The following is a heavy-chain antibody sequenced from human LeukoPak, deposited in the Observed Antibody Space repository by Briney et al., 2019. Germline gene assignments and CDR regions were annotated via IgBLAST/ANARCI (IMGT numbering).Heavy chain of an antibody. CDR2: INPNSGGT. D-gene: IGHD6-19*01. Sequence: ASVKVSCKASGYTFTGYYTHWVRQTPGQGLEWMGWINPNSGGTNYAQKFQGWVTMTRDTSISTAYMELSRLRSDDTAVYYCARGVYSSGWSGHFDYWGQGTLVTVSS. V-gene: IGHV1-2*04. CDR3: ARGVYSSGWSGHFDY. CDR1: GYTFTGYY. J-gene: IGHJ4*02.